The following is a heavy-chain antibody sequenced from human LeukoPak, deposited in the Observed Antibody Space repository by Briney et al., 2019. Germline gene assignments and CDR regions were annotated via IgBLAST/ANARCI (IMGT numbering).Heavy chain of an antibody. CDR3: ASVRYYYGSGTWDDY. J-gene: IGHJ4*02. CDR1: GFTFSSYS. V-gene: IGHV4-34*01. D-gene: IGHD3-10*01. CDR2: INHSGST. Sequence: GSLRLSCAASGFTFSSYSMNWVRQPPGKGLEWIGEINHSGSTNYNPSLKSRVTISVDTSKNQFSLKLSSVTAADTAVYYCASVRYYYGSGTWDDYWGQGTLVTVSS.